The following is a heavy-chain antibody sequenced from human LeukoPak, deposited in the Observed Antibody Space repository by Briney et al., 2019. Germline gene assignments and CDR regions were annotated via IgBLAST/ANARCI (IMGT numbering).Heavy chain of an antibody. D-gene: IGHD4-17*01. CDR1: GGSISSGGYS. J-gene: IGHJ2*01. V-gene: IGHV4-30-2*01. CDR2: IYHSGST. Sequence: SQTLSLTCAVSGGSISSGGYSWSWIRQPPGKGLEWIGYIYHSGSTYYNPSLKSRVTISVDRSKNQFSLKLSSVTAADTAVYYCARVRATVTGRYFGLWGRGTLVTVSS. CDR3: ARVRATVTGRYFGL.